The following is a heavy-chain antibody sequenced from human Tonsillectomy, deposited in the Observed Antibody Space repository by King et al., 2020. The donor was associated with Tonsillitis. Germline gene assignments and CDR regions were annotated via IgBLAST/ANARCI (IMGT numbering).Heavy chain of an antibody. CDR2: IYYSGST. Sequence: QLQESGPGLVKPSETLSLTCTVSGGSISSSSYYWGWIRQPPGKGLEWIGSIYYSGSTYYNPSLKSRVTISVDTSKNQFSLNLSSVTAADTAVYYCASRITIFGVVTDNWFDPWGQGTLVTVSS. J-gene: IGHJ5*02. CDR3: ASRITIFGVVTDNWFDP. V-gene: IGHV4-39*01. CDR1: GGSISSSSYY. D-gene: IGHD3-3*01.